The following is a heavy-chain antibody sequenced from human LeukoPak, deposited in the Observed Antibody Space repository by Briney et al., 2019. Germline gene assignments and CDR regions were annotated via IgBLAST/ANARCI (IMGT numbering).Heavy chain of an antibody. J-gene: IGHJ6*02. CDR1: GFTVSSNY. D-gene: IGHD3-10*02. V-gene: IGHV3-66*01. CDR2: IYSGGST. Sequence: PGVSLRLSCAASGFTVSSNYMSWVRQAPGKGLEWVSVIYSGGSTYYADSVKGRFTISRDNSKNTLYLQMNSLRAEDTAVYYCARDQVTMWEPIDYYGMDVWGQGTTVTVSS. CDR3: ARDQVTMWEPIDYYGMDV.